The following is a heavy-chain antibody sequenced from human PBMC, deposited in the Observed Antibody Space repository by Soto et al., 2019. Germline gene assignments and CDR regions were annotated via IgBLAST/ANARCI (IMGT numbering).Heavy chain of an antibody. CDR3: ASTHSSSSDWYFDL. CDR2: IIPIFGTA. CDR1: GGTFSSYA. D-gene: IGHD6-6*01. V-gene: IGHV1-69*01. Sequence: QVQLVQSGAEVKKPGSSVKVSCKASGGTFSSYAISWVRQAPGQGLEWMGGIIPIFGTANYAQKFQGRVTITADDSTSKAYMELSSLRSEDTVVYYCASTHSSSSDWYFDLWGRGTLVPVSS. J-gene: IGHJ2*01.